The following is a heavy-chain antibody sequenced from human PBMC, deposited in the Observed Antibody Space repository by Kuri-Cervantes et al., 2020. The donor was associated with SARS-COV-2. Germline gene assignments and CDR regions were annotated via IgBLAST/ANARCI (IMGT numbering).Heavy chain of an antibody. V-gene: IGHV4-61*01. CDR1: GGSVSSGSYY. CDR2: IYYSGST. CDR3: ARSPVLPYFDWLLYGGPPDY. D-gene: IGHD3-9*01. Sequence: SETLSLICTVSGGSVSSGSYYWSWIRQPPGKGLEWIAYIYYSGSTSYNPSHKSRVTISVDTSKNQFSLKLSSVTAADTAVYYCARSPVLPYFDWLLYGGPPDYWGQGTLVTVSS. J-gene: IGHJ4*02.